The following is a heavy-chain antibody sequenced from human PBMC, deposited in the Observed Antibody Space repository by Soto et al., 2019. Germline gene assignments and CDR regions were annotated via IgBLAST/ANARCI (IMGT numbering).Heavy chain of an antibody. CDR3: VRDNWPGGYFDH. CDR2: IYAGAST. CDR1: CFIFSRNY. V-gene: IGHV3-53*01. Sequence: RGSLRLSCSASCFIFSRNYMSCVRQAPGNGLEWVSVIYAGASTYYADSVKGRFTISRDNSKNTLYLQMNSLRAEDTAVYYCVRDNWPGGYFDHWGQGTLVTVSS. J-gene: IGHJ4*02. D-gene: IGHD3-10*01.